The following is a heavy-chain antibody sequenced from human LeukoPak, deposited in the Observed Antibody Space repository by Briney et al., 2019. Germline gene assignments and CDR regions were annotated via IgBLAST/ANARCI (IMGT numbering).Heavy chain of an antibody. CDR2: IYYSGST. CDR1: GGSISSGGYY. J-gene: IGHJ6*02. V-gene: IGHV4-31*03. Sequence: SETLSLTCTVSGGSISSGGYYWSWIRQHPGEGLEWIGYIYYSGSTYYNPSLKSRVTISVDTSKNQFSLKLSSVAAADTAVYYCARPLYCSGGSCYRSPQGYGMDVWGQGTTVTVSS. D-gene: IGHD2-15*01. CDR3: ARPLYCSGGSCYRSPQGYGMDV.